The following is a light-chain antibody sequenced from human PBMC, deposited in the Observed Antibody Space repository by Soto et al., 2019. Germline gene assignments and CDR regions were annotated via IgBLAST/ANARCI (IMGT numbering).Light chain of an antibody. J-gene: IGLJ1*01. CDR1: SSDVGGYNY. V-gene: IGLV2-14*01. Sequence: QSVLTQPASVSGSPGQSIAISCTGTSSDVGGYNYVSWYQQHPGKAHKLLISEVSIRSSGVSDRFSGSKSGNTASLTISGLQPEDEADYYCSSFTSDYTFVFGSGTKVT. CDR2: EVS. CDR3: SSFTSDYTFV.